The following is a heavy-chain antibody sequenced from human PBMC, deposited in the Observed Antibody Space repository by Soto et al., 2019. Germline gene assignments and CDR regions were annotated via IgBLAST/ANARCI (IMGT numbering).Heavy chain of an antibody. CDR3: AKLSLLEDFWSGSTDYYYYYYMDV. Sequence: GGSLRLSCAASGFTFSSYAMSWVRQAPGKGLEWVSAISGSGGSTYYADSVKGRFTISRDNSKNTLYLQMNSLRAEDTAVYYCAKLSLLEDFWSGSTDYYYYYYMDVWGKGTTVTVSS. CDR2: ISGSGGST. V-gene: IGHV3-23*01. D-gene: IGHD3-3*01. J-gene: IGHJ6*03. CDR1: GFTFSSYA.